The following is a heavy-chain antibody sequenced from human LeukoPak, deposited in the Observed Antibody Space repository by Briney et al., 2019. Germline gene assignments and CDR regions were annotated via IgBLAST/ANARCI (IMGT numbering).Heavy chain of an antibody. CDR2: IPFSGSTI. J-gene: IGHJ4*02. Sequence: GGSLRLSCTASGFTFSDYYMIWIRQAPGKGLESVSYIPFSGSTIYYADSVKGRFTFSRDNARNSLYLQMDSLRAEDTAVYYCARVRREVATIGFDYWDQGTLVTVSS. D-gene: IGHD5-12*01. V-gene: IGHV3-11*04. CDR3: ARVRREVATIGFDY. CDR1: GFTFSDYY.